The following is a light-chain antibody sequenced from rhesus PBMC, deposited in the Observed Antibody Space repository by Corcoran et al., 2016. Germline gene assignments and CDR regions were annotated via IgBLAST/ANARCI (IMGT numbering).Light chain of an antibody. CDR3: SSYVGRNIYV. Sequence: QAALTQPRSVSGSPGQSVTISCTGSSRDIGGYNYVSWYQHNPGTAPRLLIYAVTKRPSGVSDRFSGSKSDNAASLTISGLQAEDEADYYCSSYVGRNIYVFGTGTRLSV. J-gene: IGLJ1*01. CDR1: SRDIGGYNY. V-gene: IGLV2-32*02. CDR2: AVT.